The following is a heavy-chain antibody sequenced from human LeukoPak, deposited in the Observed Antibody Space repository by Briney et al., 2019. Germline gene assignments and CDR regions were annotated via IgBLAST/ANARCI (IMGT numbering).Heavy chain of an antibody. J-gene: IGHJ5*02. V-gene: IGHV1-24*01. Sequence: GASVKVSCKGSGYTLTELSMHWVRQAPGKGLEWMGGFDPEDGETIYAQKFQGRVTMTEDTSTDTAYMELSSLTSEDTAVYYCATVPVLRYFDWLSLFDPWGQGTLVTVSS. CDR1: GYTLTELS. CDR3: ATVPVLRYFDWLSLFDP. CDR2: FDPEDGET. D-gene: IGHD3-9*01.